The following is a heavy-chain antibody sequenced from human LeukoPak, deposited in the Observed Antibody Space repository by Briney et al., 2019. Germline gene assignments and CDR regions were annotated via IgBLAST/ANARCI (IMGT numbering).Heavy chain of an antibody. CDR2: IWYDGSNK. V-gene: IGHV3-33*01. CDR3: ARDRGDYGDLDAFDI. CDR1: GFTFSSYG. Sequence: PGGSLRLSCAASGFTFSSYGMHWVRQAPGKGLEWVAVIWYDGSNKYYADSVKGRFTISRDNSKYTLYLQMNSLRAEDTAVYYCARDRGDYGDLDAFDIWGQGTMVTVSS. D-gene: IGHD4-17*01. J-gene: IGHJ3*02.